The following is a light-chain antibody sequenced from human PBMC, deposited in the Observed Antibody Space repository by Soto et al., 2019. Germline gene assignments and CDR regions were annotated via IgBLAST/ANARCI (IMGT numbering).Light chain of an antibody. CDR1: SSNIGNNY. V-gene: IGLV1-51*02. J-gene: IGLJ1*01. CDR2: ENN. CDR3: GTWDSSLSVYV. Sequence: QSMLTQPPSVSAAPGQKVTISCSGSSSNIGNNYVSWYQQLPGTAPKLLIYENNKRPSGIPDRFSGSKSGTSATLGITGLQTGDEADYYCGTWDSSLSVYVFGTVTKVT.